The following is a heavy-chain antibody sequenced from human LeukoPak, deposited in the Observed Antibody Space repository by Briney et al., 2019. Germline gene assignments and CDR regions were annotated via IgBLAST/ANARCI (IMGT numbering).Heavy chain of an antibody. CDR3: AKESGYEYYYYYYMDV. D-gene: IGHD5-12*01. J-gene: IGHJ6*03. CDR2: ISYDGSNK. CDR1: GFTFSSYA. Sequence: GGSLRLSCAASGFTFSSYAMHWVRQAPGKGLEWVAVISYDGSNKYYADSVKGRFTISRDNSKNTLYLQMNSLRAEDMAVYYCAKESGYEYYYYYYMDVWGKGTTVTISS. V-gene: IGHV3-30*04.